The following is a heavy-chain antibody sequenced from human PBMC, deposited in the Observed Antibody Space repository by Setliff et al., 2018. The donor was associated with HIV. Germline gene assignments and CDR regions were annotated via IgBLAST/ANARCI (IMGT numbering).Heavy chain of an antibody. CDR3: ARALGIRAPLDF. J-gene: IGHJ4*02. V-gene: IGHV4-4*07. Sequence: PSETLSLTCTVSGGAISNYYWSWIRQPAGKGLEWIGHIDPSGNTNYSPSLKSRVTISGDTSKNQFSLKLSSVTAADTAVYYCARALGIRAPLDFWGQGTLVTVSS. CDR1: GGAISNYY. CDR2: IDPSGNT. D-gene: IGHD7-27*01.